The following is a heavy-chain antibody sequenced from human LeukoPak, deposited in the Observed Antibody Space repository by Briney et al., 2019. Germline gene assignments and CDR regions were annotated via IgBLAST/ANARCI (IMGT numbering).Heavy chain of an antibody. V-gene: IGHV3-74*01. Sequence: QPGGSLRLSCAASGFTFSSYWMHWVRQAPGKGLVWVSRINSDGSSTSYADSVKGRFTISRDNSKNTLYLQMNSLRAEDTAVYYCAKVAAALYYYDSSGYYFDYWGQGTLVTVSS. CDR3: AKVAAALYYYDSSGYYFDY. J-gene: IGHJ4*02. CDR2: INSDGSST. D-gene: IGHD3-22*01. CDR1: GFTFSSYW.